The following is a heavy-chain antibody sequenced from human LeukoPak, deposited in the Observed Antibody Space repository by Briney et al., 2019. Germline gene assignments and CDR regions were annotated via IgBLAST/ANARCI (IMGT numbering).Heavy chain of an antibody. CDR2: ITGSGDST. J-gene: IGHJ5*02. D-gene: IGHD3-10*01. Sequence: GGSLRLSCVASGFTFNLHAMSWVHQAPGKGLEWVSTITGSGDSTYYTDAVKGRLTISRDNSKSTLYLQMNSLRVDDTAVYFCVRHIISGFFDPWGQGTLVTVSS. CDR1: GFTFNLHA. CDR3: VRHIISGFFDP. V-gene: IGHV3-23*01.